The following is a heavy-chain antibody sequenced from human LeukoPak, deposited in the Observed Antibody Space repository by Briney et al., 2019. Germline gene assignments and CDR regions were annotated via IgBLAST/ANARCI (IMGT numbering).Heavy chain of an antibody. J-gene: IGHJ5*02. D-gene: IGHD2-2*01. Sequence: SETLSLTCAVSGFSISSDSYWGWIRQPPGKGLEWIGTIYYSGATYYSPSLKSRVTISLDTSKNHFSLRLTSVTAADTAVDYCAKFGSTSGRGFDPWGQGTLVTVSS. V-gene: IGHV4-38-2*01. CDR3: AKFGSTSGRGFDP. CDR2: IYYSGAT. CDR1: GFSISSDSY.